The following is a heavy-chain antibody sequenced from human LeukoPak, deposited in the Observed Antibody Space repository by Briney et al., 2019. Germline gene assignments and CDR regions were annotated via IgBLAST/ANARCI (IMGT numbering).Heavy chain of an antibody. CDR1: GLTFSGAS. D-gene: IGHD6-13*01. CDR3: ARIAAAGPFDY. CDR2: ISSSSEYI. J-gene: IGHJ4*02. V-gene: IGHV3-21*04. Sequence: GGSLRLSCVVSGLTFSGASMAWVRQAPGKGLEWVASISSSSEYIFQKDSLKGRFTISRDNTKNTLYLQMNSLRAEDTAVYYCARIAAAGPFDYWGQGTLVTVSS.